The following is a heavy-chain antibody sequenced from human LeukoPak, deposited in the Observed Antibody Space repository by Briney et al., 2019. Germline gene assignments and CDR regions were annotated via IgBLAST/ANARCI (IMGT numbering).Heavy chain of an antibody. V-gene: IGHV3-48*03. J-gene: IGHJ4*02. CDR1: GFTFSSYE. CDR3: VTDLWFGESNY. CDR2: ISSSGSTI. D-gene: IGHD3-10*01. Sequence: GGSLRLSCAASGFTFSSYEMNWVRQAPGKGLEWVSYISSSGSTIYYADSVKGRFTISRDNAKNSLYLQMNSLRVEDTAVYYCVTDLWFGESNYWGQGTLVTVSS.